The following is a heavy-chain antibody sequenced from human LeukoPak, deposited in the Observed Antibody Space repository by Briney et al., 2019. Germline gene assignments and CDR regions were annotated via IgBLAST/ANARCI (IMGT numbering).Heavy chain of an antibody. D-gene: IGHD6-13*01. CDR3: AKDLASPAAGMGY. CDR2: ISASGGST. CDR1: GFTFSSSA. V-gene: IGHV3-23*01. J-gene: IGHJ4*02. Sequence: QPGGSLRLSCAASGFTFSSSAMSWVRQVPGKGLEWVSGISASGGSTSYADSVRGRFTISRDNSKNTLYLQMNSLRAEDTAVYYCAKDLASPAAGMGYWGQGTLVTVSS.